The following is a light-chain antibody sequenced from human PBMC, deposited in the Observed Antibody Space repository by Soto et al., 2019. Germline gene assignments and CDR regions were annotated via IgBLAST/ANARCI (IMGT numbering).Light chain of an antibody. CDR3: CSYARGSTYV. CDR2: EGS. V-gene: IGLV2-23*01. Sequence: QSALTQPASVSGSPGQSITISCTGTSSDVGNYNLVSWYQQHPGKAPKLMIYEGSKRPSGVSNRFSGSKSDNTASLTISGLQAEDEAHYYCCSYARGSTYVFGTGNKLTVL. J-gene: IGLJ1*01. CDR1: SSDVGNYNL.